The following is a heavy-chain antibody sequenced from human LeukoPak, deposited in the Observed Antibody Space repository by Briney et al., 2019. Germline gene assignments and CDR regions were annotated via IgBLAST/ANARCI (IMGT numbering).Heavy chain of an antibody. D-gene: IGHD3-10*01. CDR2: IKQGGSEI. CDR1: GFTFSRFW. CDR3: ARGGFRYFDY. J-gene: IGHJ4*02. V-gene: IGHV3-7*04. Sequence: PGGSLRLSCSASGFTFSRFWMSWVRQAPGKGLEYVALIKQGGSEIYHMDSVKGRFTISRDNAKNSLYLQMSSLRAEDTAVYYCARGGFRYFDYCGQGTLVTVSS.